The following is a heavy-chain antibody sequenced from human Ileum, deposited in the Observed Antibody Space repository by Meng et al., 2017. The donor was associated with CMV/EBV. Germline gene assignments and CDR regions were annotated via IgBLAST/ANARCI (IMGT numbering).Heavy chain of an antibody. D-gene: IGHD2-2*01. J-gene: IGHJ6*02. CDR3: AKGYCSSFSCRTDYYYGMDV. V-gene: IGHV3-30*02. Sequence: GESLKISCAASGFTFNSYGMHWVRQAPGKGLEWVAFIRYDGGDKYYADSVKGRFTISRDNSKNTLYVQMSSLRSEDTAVYYCAKGYCSSFSCRTDYYYGMDVWGQGPTVTFSS. CDR1: GFTFNSYG. CDR2: IRYDGGDK.